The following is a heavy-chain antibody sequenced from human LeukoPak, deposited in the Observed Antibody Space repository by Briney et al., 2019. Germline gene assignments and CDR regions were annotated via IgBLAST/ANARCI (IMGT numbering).Heavy chain of an antibody. D-gene: IGHD1-1*01. CDR2: IYSGGTT. CDR3: AREGLKRTYYFDA. Sequence: PGGSLRLSCAASGFTFSGFWMHWVRQAPGKGLEWVSFIYSGGTTYYPDSVKGRFTISRDNSKNTLYLQMNSLRAEDTAVYYCAREGLKRTYYFDAWGQGTLVTVSS. J-gene: IGHJ4*02. V-gene: IGHV3-53*01. CDR1: GFTFSGFW.